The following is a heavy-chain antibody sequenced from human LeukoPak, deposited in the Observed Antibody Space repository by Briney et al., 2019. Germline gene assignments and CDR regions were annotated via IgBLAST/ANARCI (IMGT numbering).Heavy chain of an antibody. V-gene: IGHV4-34*01. D-gene: IGHD2-2*02. CDR3: ARGGCSSTSCYTQNWFDP. J-gene: IGHJ5*02. CDR2: INHSGST. CDR1: GGSFSGYY. Sequence: SETLSLTCAVYGGSFSGYYWSWIRQPPGKGLEWIGEINHSGSTNYNPSLKSRVTISVDTSKNQFSPKLSSVTAADTAVYYCARGGCSSTSCYTQNWFDPWGQGTLVTVSS.